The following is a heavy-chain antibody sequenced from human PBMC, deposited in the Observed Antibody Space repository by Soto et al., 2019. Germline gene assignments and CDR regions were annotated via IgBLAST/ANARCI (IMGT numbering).Heavy chain of an antibody. CDR2: ITSEEDRT. J-gene: IGHJ4*02. Sequence: GGSLRLSCSASGFTLSSCAMHWVRQAPGKGLEYVSGITSEEDRTYHADSVQGRFTISRDNSKNTLYLQMSSLRVEDTAIYYCVKGNQLLRYYFEYWGQGTPVTSPQ. D-gene: IGHD3-10*02. CDR3: VKGNQLLRYYFEY. V-gene: IGHV3-64D*06. CDR1: GFTLSSCA.